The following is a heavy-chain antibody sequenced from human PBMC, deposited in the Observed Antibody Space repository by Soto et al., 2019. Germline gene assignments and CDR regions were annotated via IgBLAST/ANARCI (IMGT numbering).Heavy chain of an antibody. Sequence: GGSLRLSCAASGFTFSSYWMHWVRQAPGKGLVWVSRINSDGSSTSYADSVKGRFTISRDNAKNTLYLQMNSLRAEDTAVYYCARVGSGYDPGNYYYYYYMDVWGKGTTVTISS. CDR2: INSDGSST. CDR1: GFTFSSYW. J-gene: IGHJ6*03. V-gene: IGHV3-74*01. D-gene: IGHD5-12*01. CDR3: ARVGSGYDPGNYYYYYYMDV.